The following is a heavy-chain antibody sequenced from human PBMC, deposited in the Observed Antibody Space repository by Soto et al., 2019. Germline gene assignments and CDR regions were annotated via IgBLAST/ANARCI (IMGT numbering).Heavy chain of an antibody. D-gene: IGHD1-26*01. J-gene: IGHJ5*02. Sequence: VQLVQSGAEVKKPGASVKVSCKASGYTFTSYDINWVRQATGQGLEWMGWMNPNSGNTGYAQKFQGRVTMTRNTSISTAYMELSSLRSEDTAVYYCARGLGDKWELHNWFDPWGQGTLVTVSS. CDR1: GYTFTSYD. CDR3: ARGLGDKWELHNWFDP. V-gene: IGHV1-8*01. CDR2: MNPNSGNT.